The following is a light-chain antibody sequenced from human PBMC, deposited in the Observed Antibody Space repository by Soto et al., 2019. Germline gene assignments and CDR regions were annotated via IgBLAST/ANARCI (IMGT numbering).Light chain of an antibody. J-gene: IGKJ5*01. CDR1: HDISTF. CDR2: EAS. Sequence: IQLTQSPSLLSASIGDRVTITCRASHDISTFLDWYQQKPGKAPKLLIYEASTLQSGVPSRFSGSGSGTEFTLTISGLLPEDFAAYHCQQLYTLPFTFGQGTRLEIK. V-gene: IGKV1-9*01. CDR3: QQLYTLPFT.